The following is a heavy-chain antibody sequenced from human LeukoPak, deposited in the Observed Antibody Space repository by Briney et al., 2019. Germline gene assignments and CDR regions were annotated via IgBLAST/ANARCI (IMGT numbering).Heavy chain of an antibody. Sequence: SETLSLTCTVSGGSISSYYWSWIRQPPGKGLEWIGYIYYSGSTNYNPSLKSRVTISVDTSKNQFSLKLSSVTAADTAVYYCARLRKSLYAFDIWGQGTRVTVSS. D-gene: IGHD1-14*01. CDR1: GGSISSYY. J-gene: IGHJ3*02. CDR3: ARLRKSLYAFDI. V-gene: IGHV4-59*08. CDR2: IYYSGST.